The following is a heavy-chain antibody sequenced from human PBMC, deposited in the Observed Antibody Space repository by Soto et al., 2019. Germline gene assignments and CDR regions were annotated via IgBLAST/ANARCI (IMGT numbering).Heavy chain of an antibody. CDR2: IWYDGSNK. CDR1: GFTFSSYG. J-gene: IGHJ4*02. CDR3: ARGQVLSTSCYGDY. D-gene: IGHD2-2*01. V-gene: IGHV3-33*01. Sequence: QVQLVESGGGVVQPGRSLRLSCAASGFTFSSYGMHWVRQAPGKGLEWVAVIWYDGSNKYYADSVKGRFTISRDNSKNTLYLQMNSLRAEDTAVYYCARGQVLSTSCYGDYWGQGTLVTVSS.